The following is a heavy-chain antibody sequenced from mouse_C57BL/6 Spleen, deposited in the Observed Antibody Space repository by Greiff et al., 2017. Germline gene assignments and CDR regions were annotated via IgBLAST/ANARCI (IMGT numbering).Heavy chain of an antibody. D-gene: IGHD2-1*01. Sequence: QVQLQQPGAELVRPGSSVKLSCKASGYTFTSYWMDWVKQRPGQGLEWIGNIYPSDSETHYNQKFKDKATLTVDKSSSTAYMQLSSLTSEDSAVYYCAGGGNYGNSDYWGQGTTLTVSS. J-gene: IGHJ2*01. CDR1: GYTFTSYW. V-gene: IGHV1-61*01. CDR3: AGGGNYGNSDY. CDR2: IYPSDSET.